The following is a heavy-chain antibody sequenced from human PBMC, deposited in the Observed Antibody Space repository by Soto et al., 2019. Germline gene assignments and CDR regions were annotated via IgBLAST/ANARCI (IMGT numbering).Heavy chain of an antibody. V-gene: IGHV5-10-1*01. CDR1: GYSFTSYW. CDR2: IDPSDSYT. J-gene: IGHJ4*02. Sequence: GESLKISCKGSGYSFTSYWISWVRQMPGKGMEWMGRIDPSDSYTNYSPSLQGHVTISADKSISTAYLQWSSLKASDTAMYYCARDVVGATTVWGQGTLVTVSS. D-gene: IGHD1-26*01. CDR3: ARDVVGATTV.